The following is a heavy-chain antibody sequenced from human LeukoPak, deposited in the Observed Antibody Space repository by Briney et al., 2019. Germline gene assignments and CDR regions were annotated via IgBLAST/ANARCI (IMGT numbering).Heavy chain of an antibody. CDR3: ARALADCSSTSCYPHPFDY. CDR2: ISYDGSNK. CDR1: GFTFSSYA. Sequence: GGSLRLSCAASGFTFSSYAMHWVRQAPGKGLEWVAVISYDGSNKYYADSVKGRFTISRDNSKNTLYLQMNSLRAEDTAVYYCARALADCSSTSCYPHPFDYWGQGTLVTVSS. D-gene: IGHD2-2*01. V-gene: IGHV3-30-3*01. J-gene: IGHJ4*02.